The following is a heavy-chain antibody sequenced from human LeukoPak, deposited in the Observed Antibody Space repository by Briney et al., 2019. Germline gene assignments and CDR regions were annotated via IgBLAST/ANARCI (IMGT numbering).Heavy chain of an antibody. CDR1: GGSITSYY. CDR3: ARRPNRVGGYYDY. CDR2: IYTTGST. J-gene: IGHJ4*02. V-gene: IGHV4-4*09. D-gene: IGHD3-22*01. Sequence: SETLSLTCTVSGGSITSYYLSWIRQPPGKGLEWIGHIYTTGSTNYNPSLKSRVTMSGDTSKTQFSLRLSSVTAADTAVYYCARRPNRVGGYYDYWGQGILVTVSS.